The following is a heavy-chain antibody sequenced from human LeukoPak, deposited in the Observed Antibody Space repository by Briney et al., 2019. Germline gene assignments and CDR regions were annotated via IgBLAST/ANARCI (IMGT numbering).Heavy chain of an antibody. Sequence: PGGSLRLSCAASGFTFDDYTMHWVRQAQGKCLEWVSLISWDGGSTYYADSVKGRFTISRDNSKNSLYLQMNSLRTEDTALYYCAKDIFPFRDTIFRVVNAFDIWGQGTMVTVSS. CDR3: AKDIFPFRDTIFRVVNAFDI. CDR1: GFTFDDYT. CDR2: ISWDGGST. J-gene: IGHJ3*02. V-gene: IGHV3-43*01. D-gene: IGHD3-3*01.